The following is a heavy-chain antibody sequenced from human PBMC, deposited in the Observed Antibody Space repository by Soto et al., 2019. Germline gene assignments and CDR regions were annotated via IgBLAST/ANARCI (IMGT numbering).Heavy chain of an antibody. CDR3: ARGITMIVQESTRYFDC. V-gene: IGHV4-59*01. D-gene: IGHD3-22*01. Sequence: PSETLSLTCTVSGGSISSYYWSWIRQPPGKGLEWIGYIYYSGSTNYNPSLKSRVTISVDTSKNQFSLKLSSVTAAAAAVYYCARGITMIVQESTRYFDCWGQGTLVTVSS. J-gene: IGHJ4*02. CDR2: IYYSGST. CDR1: GGSISSYY.